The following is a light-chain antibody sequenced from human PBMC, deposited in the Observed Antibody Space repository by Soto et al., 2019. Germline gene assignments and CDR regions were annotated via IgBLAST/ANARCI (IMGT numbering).Light chain of an antibody. CDR1: QNSNNY. CDR3: QQYENLPT. V-gene: IGKV1-33*01. Sequence: DIQMTQSPSSLSASVGDSVTITCQASQNSNNYLNWYQQKPGRAPTLLIYDASNLEAGVPSRFRGSGSGTDFTFTISRLQPEDIATYYCQQYENLPTFGQGTRLEIK. J-gene: IGKJ5*01. CDR2: DAS.